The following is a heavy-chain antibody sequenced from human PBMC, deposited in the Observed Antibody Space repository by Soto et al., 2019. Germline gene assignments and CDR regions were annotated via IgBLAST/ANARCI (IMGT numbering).Heavy chain of an antibody. CDR3: ARAGNWNYGGRGAFDI. Sequence: ASVKVSCTASGYTFTGYYMHWVRQAPGQGLEWMGWINPNSGGTNYAQKFQGWVTMTRDTSISTAYMELSRLRSDDAAVYYCARAGNWNYGGRGAFDIWGQGTMVTVSS. D-gene: IGHD1-7*01. CDR1: GYTFTGYY. CDR2: INPNSGGT. J-gene: IGHJ3*02. V-gene: IGHV1-2*04.